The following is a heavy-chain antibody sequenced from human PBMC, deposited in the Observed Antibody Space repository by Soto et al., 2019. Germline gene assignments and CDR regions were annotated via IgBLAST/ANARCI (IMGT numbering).Heavy chain of an antibody. Sequence: QVQLVQSGAEVKKPGASVKVSCKASGYTFTSYYMHWVRQAPGQGLEWMGIINPSGGSTSYAQKFRGRVTMTRXXSXSXXYMERSSLRSEDTAVYYCARGGVGCISTSCYGMDVWGQGTTVTVSS. D-gene: IGHD2-2*01. CDR2: INPSGGST. CDR3: ARGGVGCISTSCYGMDV. J-gene: IGHJ6*02. V-gene: IGHV1-46*01. CDR1: GYTFTSYY.